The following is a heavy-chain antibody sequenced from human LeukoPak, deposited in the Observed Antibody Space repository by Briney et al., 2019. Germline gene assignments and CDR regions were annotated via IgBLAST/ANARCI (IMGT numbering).Heavy chain of an antibody. CDR1: AFTFSDYY. CDR2: ISSSGSTI. Sequence: GGSLRLSCAASAFTFSDYYMSWIRQAPGRVLEWVSYISSSGSTIYYADSVKGRFTISRDNAKNSLYLQMNSLRAEDTAVYYCAREDGYNSVAMDVWGKGTTVTVSS. V-gene: IGHV3-11*04. D-gene: IGHD5-24*01. J-gene: IGHJ6*03. CDR3: AREDGYNSVAMDV.